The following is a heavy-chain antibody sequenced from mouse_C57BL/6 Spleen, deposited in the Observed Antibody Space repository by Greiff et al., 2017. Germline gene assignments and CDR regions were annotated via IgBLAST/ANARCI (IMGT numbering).Heavy chain of an antibody. D-gene: IGHD5-1*01. CDR2: IDPSDSET. CDR3: AGGVPWYFDV. V-gene: IGHV1-52*01. CDR1: GYTFTSYW. Sequence: QVQLQQPGAELVRPGSSVKLSCKASGYTFTSYWMHWVKQRPIQGLEWIGNIDPSDSETHYNQKFKDKATLTVDKSSSTAYMQLRSLTSEDSAVYYCAGGVPWYFDVWGTGTTVTVSS. J-gene: IGHJ1*03.